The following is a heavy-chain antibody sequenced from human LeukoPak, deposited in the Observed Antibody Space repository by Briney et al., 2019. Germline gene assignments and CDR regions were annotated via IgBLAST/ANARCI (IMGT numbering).Heavy chain of an antibody. Sequence: GGSLRLSCAASGFTFSRYAMSGVRQAPGKGLEWVSAISGSGGSTYYADSVKGRFTISRDNSKNTLYLQMNSLRAEDTAVYYCAKDGYSSSFFDYWGQGTLVTVSS. D-gene: IGHD6-13*01. V-gene: IGHV3-23*01. CDR2: ISGSGGST. CDR3: AKDGYSSSFFDY. J-gene: IGHJ4*02. CDR1: GFTFSRYA.